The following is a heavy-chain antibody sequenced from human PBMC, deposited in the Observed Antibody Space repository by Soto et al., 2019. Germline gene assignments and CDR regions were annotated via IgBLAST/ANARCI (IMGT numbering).Heavy chain of an antibody. V-gene: IGHV1-18*01. Sequence: QLVQSGGEVQKPGASVKVSCKTSGYTFNDYGINWVRQAPGQGLEWMGWISAYNGNTNYAQKFQGRVTWTTDTSTSTAYMELKSLTSDDTAVHYCARWGRDYGDPFDYWGQGTPVTVSS. CDR1: GYTFNDYG. CDR3: ARWGRDYGDPFDY. CDR2: ISAYNGNT. D-gene: IGHD4-17*01. J-gene: IGHJ4*02.